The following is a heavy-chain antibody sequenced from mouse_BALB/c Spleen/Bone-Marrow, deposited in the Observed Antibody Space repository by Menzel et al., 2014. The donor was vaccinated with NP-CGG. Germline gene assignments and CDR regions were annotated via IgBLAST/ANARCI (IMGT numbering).Heavy chain of an antibody. J-gene: IGHJ1*01. V-gene: IGHV1-9*01. Sequence: QVQLQQPGAELMKPGASVKISCKATGYTFSSYWIEWVKQRPGHGLEWIGEILPGSGSTNYNEKFKGKATFTADTSSNPAYMPLSGLTSEDSAVYSGARGGGRGGYWYFDVWGAGTTVTVSS. CDR1: GYTFSSYW. D-gene: IGHD3-3*01. CDR3: ARGGGRGGYWYFDV. CDR2: ILPGSGST.